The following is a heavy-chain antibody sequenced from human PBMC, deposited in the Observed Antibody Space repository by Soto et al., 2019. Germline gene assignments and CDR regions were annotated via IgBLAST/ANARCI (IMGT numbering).Heavy chain of an antibody. J-gene: IGHJ6*02. CDR2: INHSGST. D-gene: IGHD4-4*01. CDR1: GGSFSGYY. CDR3: AYSIGGNSGHYYYYYYGMDV. V-gene: IGHV4-34*01. Sequence: SETLSLTCAVYGGSFSGYYWSWIRQPPGKGLEWIGEINHSGSTNYNPSLKSRVTISVDTSKNQFSLKLSSVTAADTAVYYCAYSIGGNSGHYYYYYYGMDVWGQGTTVTVSS.